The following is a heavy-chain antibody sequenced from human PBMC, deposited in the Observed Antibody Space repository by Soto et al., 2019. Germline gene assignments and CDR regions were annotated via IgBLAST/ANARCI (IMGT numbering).Heavy chain of an antibody. CDR3: ARDRYYSHTDADVDY. CDR2: ISGYNGYT. CDR1: GYNFNTYG. V-gene: IGHV1-18*01. J-gene: IGHJ4*02. Sequence: QVQLVQSGAQVRRPGTSVRISCTTSGYNFNTYGIIWVRQAPGQGLEWMGWISGYNGYTKYAQSLEDRVTLSTDTSTRTAFLELRNLRSGDTALYFCARDRYYSHTDADVDYWGQGTLVTVSS. D-gene: IGHD3-10*01.